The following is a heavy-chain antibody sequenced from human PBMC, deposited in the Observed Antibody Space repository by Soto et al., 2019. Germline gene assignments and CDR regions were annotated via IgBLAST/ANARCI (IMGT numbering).Heavy chain of an antibody. D-gene: IGHD4-17*01. CDR3: AHRRDDYGDYDWFDP. CDR2: IYWDDDK. J-gene: IGHJ5*02. V-gene: IGHV2-5*02. Sequence: QITLKESGPTLVKPTQTLTLTCTFSGFSLSTCGVGVGWIRQPPGKALEWLALIYWDDDKRYSPSLKSRRTITKDTSKNQLVLTMTNMDPVDPATYYCAHRRDDYGDYDWFDPWGQGTLVTVSS. CDR1: GFSLSTCGVG.